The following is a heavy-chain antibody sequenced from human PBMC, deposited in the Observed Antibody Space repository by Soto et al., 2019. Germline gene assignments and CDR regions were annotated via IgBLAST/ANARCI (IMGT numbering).Heavy chain of an antibody. CDR1: GFTFSSYA. CDR3: AKSPGSGWAYYYYGMDV. V-gene: IGHV3-23*01. J-gene: IGHJ6*02. CDR2: ISGSVSST. Sequence: GGSLRLSCAASGFTFSSYAMSWVRQAPGKGLEWVSAISGSVSSTYYADSVKGRFTISRDNSKNTLYLQMNSLRAEDTAVYYCAKSPGSGWAYYYYGMDVWGQGTTVTISS. D-gene: IGHD6-19*01.